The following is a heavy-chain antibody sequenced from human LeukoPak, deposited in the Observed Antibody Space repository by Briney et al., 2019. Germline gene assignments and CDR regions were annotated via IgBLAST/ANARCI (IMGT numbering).Heavy chain of an antibody. J-gene: IGHJ6*02. Sequence: PGGSLRLSCAASGFTFSSYAMSWVRQAPGKGLEWVSAISGSGGSTYYADSVKGRFTISRDNSKNTLYLQMNSLRAEDTAVYYCARKTNTAMANYYYGMDVWGQGTTVTVSS. CDR1: GFTFSSYA. CDR3: ARKTNTAMANYYYGMDV. CDR2: ISGSGGST. V-gene: IGHV3-23*01. D-gene: IGHD5-18*01.